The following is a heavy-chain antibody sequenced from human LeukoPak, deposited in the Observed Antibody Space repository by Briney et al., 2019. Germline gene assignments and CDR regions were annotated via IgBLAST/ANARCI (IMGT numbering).Heavy chain of an antibody. V-gene: IGHV3-74*01. CDR2: INSDGSST. CDR3: ARRVVVPAAPYYFDY. Sequence: GGSLRLSCAASGLIFSSYWMHWVRQAPGKGLVWVSRINSDGSSTSYGDSVKGRFTISRDNAKNTLYLQMNSLRAEDTAVYYCARRVVVPAAPYYFDYWGQGTLVTVSS. J-gene: IGHJ4*02. CDR1: GLIFSSYW. D-gene: IGHD2-2*01.